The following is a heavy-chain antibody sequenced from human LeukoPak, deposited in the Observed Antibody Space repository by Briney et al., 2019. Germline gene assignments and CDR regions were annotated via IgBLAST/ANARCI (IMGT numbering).Heavy chain of an antibody. V-gene: IGHV4-59*01. J-gene: IGHJ4*02. CDR1: GGSISGSY. Sequence: PSETLSLTCSVSGGSISGSYWTWIRQPPGKGLEWIGYIYYSGSTNYNPSLKSRVTISVDTSKNQFSLKLSSVTAADTAVYYCARLGGYSYYYDSSGYRLGELDYWGQGTLVTVSS. D-gene: IGHD3-22*01. CDR2: IYYSGST. CDR3: ARLGGYSYYYDSSGYRLGELDY.